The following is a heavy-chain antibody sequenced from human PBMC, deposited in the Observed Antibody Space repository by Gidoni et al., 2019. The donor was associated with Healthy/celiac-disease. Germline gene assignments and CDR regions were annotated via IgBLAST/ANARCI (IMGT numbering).Heavy chain of an antibody. D-gene: IGHD3-16*02. CDR1: GFTFDDYA. CDR2: ISWNSGSI. CDR3: AKDMSKGLRLGELSLYTGAFDI. Sequence: EVQLVESGGGLVQPGRSLRLSCAASGFTFDDYAMHWVRQAPGKGLEWVSGISWNSGSIGYADSVKGRFTISRDNAKNSLYLQMNSLRAEDTALYYCAKDMSKGLRLGELSLYTGAFDIWGQGTMVTVSS. V-gene: IGHV3-9*01. J-gene: IGHJ3*02.